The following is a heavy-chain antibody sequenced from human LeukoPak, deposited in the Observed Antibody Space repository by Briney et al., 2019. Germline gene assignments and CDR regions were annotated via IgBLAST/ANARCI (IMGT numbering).Heavy chain of an antibody. CDR1: GFTFSSHG. Sequence: PGGSLRLSCAASGFTFSSHGMNWVRQAPGKGLEWVSGISGSGSTIYYADSVKGRFTISRDNAKNSLYLQMNSLRAEDTAVYYCAELGITMIGGVWGKGTTVTISS. CDR3: AELGITMIGGV. J-gene: IGHJ6*04. V-gene: IGHV3-48*04. D-gene: IGHD3-10*02. CDR2: ISGSGSTI.